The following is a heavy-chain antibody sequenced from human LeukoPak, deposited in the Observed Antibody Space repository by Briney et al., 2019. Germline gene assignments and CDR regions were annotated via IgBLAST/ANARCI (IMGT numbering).Heavy chain of an antibody. Sequence: GASVKVSCKTSGYTFTGYYMHWVRQAPGQGLEWMGWMNPNSGDTNYAQKFQDRVTMTRDTSISTAYMDLSRLISDDTAVYYCARGYCSDGSCYVFDYWGQGTLVTVSS. CDR1: GYTFTGYY. V-gene: IGHV1-2*02. J-gene: IGHJ4*02. CDR3: ARGYCSDGSCYVFDY. D-gene: IGHD2-15*01. CDR2: MNPNSGDT.